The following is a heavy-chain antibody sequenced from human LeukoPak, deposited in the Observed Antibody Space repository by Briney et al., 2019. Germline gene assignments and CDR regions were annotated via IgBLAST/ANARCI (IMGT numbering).Heavy chain of an antibody. D-gene: IGHD6-19*01. V-gene: IGHV3-9*01. CDR1: GFTFDDYA. CDR3: AKDTSSGWSSVYYGMDV. Sequence: GGSLRLSCAASGFTFDDYAMHWVRQAPGKGLEWASGISWNSGSIGYADSVKGRFTISRDNAKNSLYLQMNSLRAEDTALYYCAKDTSSGWSSVYYGMDVWGQGTTVTVSS. J-gene: IGHJ6*02. CDR2: ISWNSGSI.